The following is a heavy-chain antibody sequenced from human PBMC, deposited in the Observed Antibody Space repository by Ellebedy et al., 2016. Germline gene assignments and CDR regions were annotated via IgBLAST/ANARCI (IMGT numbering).Heavy chain of an antibody. Sequence: SETLSLTCAVYGESLSGYYWSWIRQPPGKGLEWIGEIDHTGNTNYNPSLKSRVTISVDTSKNQFSLKLNSVTAADTAVYFCARVHWNDIPYYAMDVWGQGTTVTVSS. CDR2: IDHTGNT. J-gene: IGHJ6*02. D-gene: IGHD1-1*01. CDR1: GESLSGYY. V-gene: IGHV4-34*01. CDR3: ARVHWNDIPYYAMDV.